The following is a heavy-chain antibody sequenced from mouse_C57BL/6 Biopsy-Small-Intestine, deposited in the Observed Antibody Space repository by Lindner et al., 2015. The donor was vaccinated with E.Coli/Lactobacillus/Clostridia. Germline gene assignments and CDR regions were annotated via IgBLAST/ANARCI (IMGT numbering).Heavy chain of an antibody. CDR1: GGTFTNYA. CDR2: IIPQFGTA. Sequence: SVKVSCKASGGTFTNYAISWVREAPGQGLEWMGGIIPQFGTANYTQKFQGRLTITADESTSMAYMELSSLRPEDTAVYYCARTYHYDTSGHLYFYYGMDVWGQGTTVTVSP. V-gene: IGHV1-79*01. J-gene: IGHJ1*01. CDR3: ARTYHYDTSGHLYFYYGMDV. D-gene: IGHD2-4*01.